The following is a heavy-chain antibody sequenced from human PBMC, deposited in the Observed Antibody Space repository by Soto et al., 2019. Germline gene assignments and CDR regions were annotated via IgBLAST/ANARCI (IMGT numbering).Heavy chain of an antibody. Sequence: QLQLQESGPGLVKPSETLSLTCTVSGGSITSSSYHWGWIRQPPGKGLEWIGNIYYSGSTFYNPSLKSRVTISVDTSKSQFSLKLSSVTAADTAVYYCARQGDILTGYPYYFDYWGQGTLVTVSS. D-gene: IGHD3-9*01. CDR3: ARQGDILTGYPYYFDY. J-gene: IGHJ4*02. CDR2: IYYSGST. V-gene: IGHV4-39*01. CDR1: GGSITSSSYH.